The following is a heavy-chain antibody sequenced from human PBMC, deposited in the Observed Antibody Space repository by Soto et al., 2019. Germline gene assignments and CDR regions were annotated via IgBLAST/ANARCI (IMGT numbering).Heavy chain of an antibody. CDR1: GGSFIGYC. J-gene: IGHJ4*02. D-gene: IGHD6-19*01. CDR3: ARHDGRGWPFDH. Sequence: ASETLSLTCAVYGGSFIGYCWTWIRQPPGTGLEWIGEINHSGSTNYNPSLKSRVTISVDTSKNQFSLKLTSVTAADTAVYYCARHDGRGWPFDHWGLGTLVTVSS. V-gene: IGHV4-34*01. CDR2: INHSGST.